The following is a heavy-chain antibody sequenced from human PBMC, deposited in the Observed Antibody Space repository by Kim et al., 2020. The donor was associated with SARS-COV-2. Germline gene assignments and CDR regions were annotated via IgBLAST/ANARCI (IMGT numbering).Heavy chain of an antibody. J-gene: IGHJ4*02. Sequence: SQTLSLTCDISGDSVSSNSAGWNWIRQSPSRGLEWLGRTYYRSKWYYDYATSMKSRITIDPDTSKNQFSLHLNSVTPEDTAVYFCARKFGGLGGIDYWGQGTLVTVSS. CDR2: TYYRSKWYY. V-gene: IGHV6-1*01. CDR1: GDSVSSNSAG. CDR3: ARKFGGLGGIDY. D-gene: IGHD3-16*01.